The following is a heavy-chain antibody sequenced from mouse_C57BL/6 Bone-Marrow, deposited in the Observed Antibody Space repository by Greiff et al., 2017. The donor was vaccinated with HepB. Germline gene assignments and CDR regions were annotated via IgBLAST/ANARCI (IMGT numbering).Heavy chain of an antibody. CDR1: GFTFSDYY. V-gene: IGHV5-12*01. D-gene: IGHD4-1*01. J-gene: IGHJ4*01. CDR3: ARNWYAMDY. CDR2: ISNGGGST. Sequence: EVKVVESGGGLVQPGGSLKLSCAASGFTFSDYYMYWVRQTPEKRLEWVAYISNGGGSTYYPDTVKGRFTISRDNAKNTLYLQMSRLKSEDTAMYYCARNWYAMDYWGQGTSVTVSS.